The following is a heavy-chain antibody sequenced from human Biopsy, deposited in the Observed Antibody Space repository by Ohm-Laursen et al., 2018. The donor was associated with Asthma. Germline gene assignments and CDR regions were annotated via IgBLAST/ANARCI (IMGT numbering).Heavy chain of an antibody. CDR1: GFTFSTYG. V-gene: IGHV3-33*08. D-gene: IGHD3-10*01. Sequence: SLRLSCSASGFTFSTYGMHWVRQAPGKGLEWVASISSGGGSRDYADSMEGRFTISRDNYNMVFLHMNYLRAEDTAIYYCARGLDYSGRSGFDYWGQGTLVTVSS. J-gene: IGHJ4*02. CDR3: ARGLDYSGRSGFDY. CDR2: ISSGGGSR.